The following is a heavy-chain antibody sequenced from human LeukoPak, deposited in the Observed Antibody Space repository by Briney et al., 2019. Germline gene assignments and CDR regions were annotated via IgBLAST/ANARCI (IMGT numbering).Heavy chain of an antibody. V-gene: IGHV3-7*01. CDR2: IKQDGSEE. CDR1: GFTFSSYW. CDR3: ARGSSAGASLRHDY. D-gene: IGHD1-26*01. Sequence: GGSLRLSCAASGFTFSSYWMSWVRQAPGKGLEWVANIKQDGSEENFVDSVKGRFTISRDDAKKSLYLQMNSLRAEDTAVYYCARGSSAGASLRHDYWGQGTLVTVSS. J-gene: IGHJ4*02.